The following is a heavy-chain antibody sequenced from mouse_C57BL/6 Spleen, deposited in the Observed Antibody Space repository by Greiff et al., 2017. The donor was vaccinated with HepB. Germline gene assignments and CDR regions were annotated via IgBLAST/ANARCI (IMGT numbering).Heavy chain of an antibody. CDR3: AREQGRGGGWFAY. V-gene: IGHV1-80*01. D-gene: IGHD3-3*01. J-gene: IGHJ3*01. CDR1: GYAFSSYW. Sequence: VKLQQSGAELVKPGASVKISCKASGYAFSSYWMNWVKQRPGKGLEWIGQIYPGDGDTNYNGKFKGKATLTADKSSSTAYMQLSSLTSEDSAVYFCAREQGRGGGWFAYWGQGTLVTVSA. CDR2: IYPGDGDT.